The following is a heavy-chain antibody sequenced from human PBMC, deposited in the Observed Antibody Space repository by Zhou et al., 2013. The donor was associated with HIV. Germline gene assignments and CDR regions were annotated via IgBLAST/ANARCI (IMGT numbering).Heavy chain of an antibody. CDR2: IYYSGST. J-gene: IGHJ4*02. V-gene: IGHV4-59*02. D-gene: IGHD6-13*01. Sequence: QVQLQESGPGLAKPSETLSLTCTVSGGSVSRHYWSWIRQPPGKGLEWIGYIYYSGSTNYNPSLKSRVTISVDTSKNQFSLKLSSVTAADTAVYYCASSIRQLGKVLDYWGQGTLVTVSS. CDR3: ASSIRQLGKVLDY. CDR1: GGSVSRHY.